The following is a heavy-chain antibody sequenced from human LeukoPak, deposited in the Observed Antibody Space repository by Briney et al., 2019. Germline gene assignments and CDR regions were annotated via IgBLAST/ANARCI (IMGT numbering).Heavy chain of an antibody. V-gene: IGHV4-59*12. CDR1: GGSISSYY. D-gene: IGHD3-22*01. Sequence: SETLSLTCTVSGGSISSYYWSWIRQPPGKGLEWIGYIYHSGSTKYNPSLKSRVTISVDTSKNQFSLKLSSVTAADTAVYYCAREGYYYDSSGYRDYWGQGTLVTVSS. J-gene: IGHJ4*02. CDR2: IYHSGST. CDR3: AREGYYYDSSGYRDY.